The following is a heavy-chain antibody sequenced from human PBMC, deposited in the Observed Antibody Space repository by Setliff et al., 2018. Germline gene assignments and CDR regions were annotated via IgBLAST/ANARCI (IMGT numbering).Heavy chain of an antibody. CDR1: GFTFSFHS. J-gene: IGHJ3*01. CDR3: EREGVYLGRAFDL. D-gene: IGHD2-8*01. CDR2: ISSSSRYI. V-gene: IGHV3-21*01. Sequence: GGSLRLSCVASGFTFSFHSLNWVRQAPGKGLEWVSSISSSSRYINYADSVKGRFTISRDNAKNSLYLQMNSLRAEDTALYFCEREGVYLGRAFDLWGQGTMVTVSS.